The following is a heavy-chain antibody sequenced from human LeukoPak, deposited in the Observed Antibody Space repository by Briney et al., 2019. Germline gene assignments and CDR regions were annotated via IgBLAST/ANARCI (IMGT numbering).Heavy chain of an antibody. Sequence: SETLSLTCAVSGGSINNYYWSWIRQPAGKGLEWIGRIFTSGSTNYNASLKSRVTMSVDTSKNQFSLKLRSMTAADTAVYYCARAPVTVKDSFDIWGQGKMVTVSS. CDR3: ARAPVTVKDSFDI. D-gene: IGHD4-11*01. CDR1: GGSINNYY. CDR2: IFTSGST. J-gene: IGHJ3*02. V-gene: IGHV4-4*07.